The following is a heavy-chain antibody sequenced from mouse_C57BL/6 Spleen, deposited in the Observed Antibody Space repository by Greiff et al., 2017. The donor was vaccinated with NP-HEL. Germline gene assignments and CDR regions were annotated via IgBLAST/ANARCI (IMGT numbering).Heavy chain of an antibody. CDR1: GYTFTSYW. V-gene: IGHV1-50*01. J-gene: IGHJ2*01. D-gene: IGHD2-1*01. CDR3: ARIYGNYFDD. CDR2: IDPSDSYT. Sequence: QVQLQQPGAELVKPGASVKLSCKASGYTFTSYWMQWVKQRPGQGLEWIGEIDPSDSYTNYNQKFKGKATLTVDTSSSTAYMQLSSLTSEDSAVYYCARIYGNYFDDWGKGTTLTVSS.